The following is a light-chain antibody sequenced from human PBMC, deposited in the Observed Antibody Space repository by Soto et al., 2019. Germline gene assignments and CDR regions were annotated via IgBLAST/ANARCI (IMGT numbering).Light chain of an antibody. CDR2: DAS. CDR3: QQRSNWPPVT. J-gene: IGKJ4*01. V-gene: IGKV3-11*01. Sequence: EIVLTQSPATLSLSPGERATLSCRASQSVSSYLAWYQQKPGQAPRLLLYDASNRATGIPARFSGSGSGTDFTLTISSLEPEDFAVYDCQQRSNWPPVTFGGGTKVEIK. CDR1: QSVSSY.